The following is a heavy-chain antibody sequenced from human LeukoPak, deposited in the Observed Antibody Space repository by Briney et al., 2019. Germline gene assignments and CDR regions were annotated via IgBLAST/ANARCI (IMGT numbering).Heavy chain of an antibody. CDR2: SSAYNGNT. V-gene: IGHV1-18*01. D-gene: IGHD6-19*01. Sequence: ASVKVSCKASGYSLATYGISWVRQAPGQGLEWMGWSSAYNGNTNYAQMLQGRVTMTTDTSTNTAYMELRSLRSDDTAVYYCARKGGYSRGSGFSPYFFDYWGQGALVTVSS. CDR1: GYSLATYG. J-gene: IGHJ4*02. CDR3: ARKGGYSRGSGFSPYFFDY.